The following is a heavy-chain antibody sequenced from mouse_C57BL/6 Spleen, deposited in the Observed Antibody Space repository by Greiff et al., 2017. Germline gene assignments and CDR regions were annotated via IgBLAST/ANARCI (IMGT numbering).Heavy chain of an antibody. CDR3: ARRGSPYWYFDV. CDR1: GYSFTGYY. CDR2: INPSTGGT. Sequence: VQLQQSGPELVKPGASVTISCKASGYSFTGYYMSWVKQSPEKSLEWIGEINPSTGGTTYNQKFKDTATLTPDKSSSTAYMQLKSLTSEDSAVYYFARRGSPYWYFDVWGTGTTVTVSS. J-gene: IGHJ1*03. V-gene: IGHV1-42*01.